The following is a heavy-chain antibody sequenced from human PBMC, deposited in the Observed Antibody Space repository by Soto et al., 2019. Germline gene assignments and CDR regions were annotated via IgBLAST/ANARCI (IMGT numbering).Heavy chain of an antibody. CDR3: ASVRGGYYYAMDV. J-gene: IGHJ6*02. D-gene: IGHD3-10*02. CDR1: GGSISSSNW. Sequence: QVQLQESGPGLVKPSGTLSLTCAVSGGSISSSNWWSWVRQPPGKGLEWIGEIYHSGSTNYNPSLKSRVTRSVDKSKNQFSLQLSSVTAADTAVYYCASVRGGYYYAMDVWGQGTTVTVSS. V-gene: IGHV4-4*02. CDR2: IYHSGST.